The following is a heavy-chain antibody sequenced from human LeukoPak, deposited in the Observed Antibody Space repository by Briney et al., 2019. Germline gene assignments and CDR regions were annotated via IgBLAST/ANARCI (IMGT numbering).Heavy chain of an antibody. D-gene: IGHD3/OR15-3a*01. V-gene: IGHV3-74*01. Sequence: GSLRLSCVGSGFSLSDYWMRWVRQTPGKGLMWVSRITSDGSTTWYADSVKGRFTVSRDNAKNTLFLEMNSLRDEDTAVYYCVSLDGVYYYHMDVWGQGTTVIVSS. CDR1: GFSLSDYW. CDR3: VSLDGVYYYHMDV. J-gene: IGHJ6*02. CDR2: ITSDGSTT.